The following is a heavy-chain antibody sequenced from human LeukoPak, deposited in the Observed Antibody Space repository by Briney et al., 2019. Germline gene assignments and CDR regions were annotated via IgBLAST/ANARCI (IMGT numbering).Heavy chain of an antibody. J-gene: IGHJ5*02. CDR2: IKQDRSEK. CDR1: GFTFTNYW. CDR3: ARDLYSGSLFWFDP. V-gene: IGHV3-7*01. Sequence: GGSLRLSCAASGFTFTNYWMSWVRQAPGKGLELVANIKQDRSEKYYVDSVKGRFTISRDNAKNSLCLQMNSLRAEDTAVYYCARDLYSGSLFWFDPWGQGTLVTVSS. D-gene: IGHD1-26*01.